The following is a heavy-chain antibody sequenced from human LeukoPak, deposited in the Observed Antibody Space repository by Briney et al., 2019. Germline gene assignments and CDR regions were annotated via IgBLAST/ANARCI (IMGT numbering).Heavy chain of an antibody. Sequence: GGSLRLSCAASGFTFSSYWMSWVRQAPGKGLEWVANIKQDGSEKYYVDSVKGRFTISRDNSKNTLYLQMNSLRAEDTAVYYCAKASSWSGYYFDYWGQGTLVTVSS. V-gene: IGHV3-7*01. CDR2: IKQDGSEK. CDR1: GFTFSSYW. CDR3: AKASSWSGYYFDY. J-gene: IGHJ4*02. D-gene: IGHD6-13*01.